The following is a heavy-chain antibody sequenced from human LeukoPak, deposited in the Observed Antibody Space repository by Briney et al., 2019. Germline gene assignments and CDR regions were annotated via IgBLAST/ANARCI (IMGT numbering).Heavy chain of an antibody. CDR3: ARDHRPNSSSWYQFDY. Sequence: GGSLRLSCAASGFTVSSNYMSWVRQAPGKGLEWVSVIYSGGSTYCADSVKGRFTISRDNSKNTLYLQMNSLRAEDTAVYYCARDHRPNSSSWYQFDYWGQGTLVTVSS. D-gene: IGHD6-13*01. CDR1: GFTVSSNY. CDR2: IYSGGST. J-gene: IGHJ4*02. V-gene: IGHV3-66*01.